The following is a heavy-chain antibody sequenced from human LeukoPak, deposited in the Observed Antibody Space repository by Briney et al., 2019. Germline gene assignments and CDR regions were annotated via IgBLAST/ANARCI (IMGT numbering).Heavy chain of an antibody. V-gene: IGHV1-2*02. CDR1: GDTFTVYY. CDR3: AREGGAGEDVNWFDP. J-gene: IGHJ5*02. Sequence: ASVKVSCKASGDTFTVYYMHWVRQAPGQGLEWMGWINPNSGNTHYTQKFQDRVTMTRDTSISTAYMELSSLESDDTAIYYCAREGGAGEDVNWFDPWGQGPLVTVSS. CDR2: INPNSGNT. D-gene: IGHD3-10*01.